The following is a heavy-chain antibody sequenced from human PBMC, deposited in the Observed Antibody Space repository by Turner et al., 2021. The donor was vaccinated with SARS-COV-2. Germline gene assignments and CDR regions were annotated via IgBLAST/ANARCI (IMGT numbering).Heavy chain of an antibody. CDR1: GGSISSSSYY. J-gene: IGHJ6*02. D-gene: IGHD2-21*02. CDR3: ARDQAYCGGDCYDYYYYYGMDV. V-gene: IGHV4-61*05. CDR2: IYYSGST. Sequence: QLQLQESGPGLVKPSETLSLTCTVSGGSISSSSYYWGWIRQPPGKGLEWIGYIYYSGSTKYNPSLKSRVTISVDTSKNQFSLKLSSVTAADTAVYYCARDQAYCGGDCYDYYYYYGMDVWGQGTTVTVSS.